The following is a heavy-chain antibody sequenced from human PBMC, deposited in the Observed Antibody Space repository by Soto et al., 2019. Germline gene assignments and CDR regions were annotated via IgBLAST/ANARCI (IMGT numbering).Heavy chain of an antibody. J-gene: IGHJ4*02. CDR3: TTDPGDYEDF. V-gene: IGHV3-15*01. CDR2: IKNKKDGGTT. CDR1: GLTFTNAW. Sequence: GGSLRLSCAASGLTFTNAWLSWFRQAPGKGLEWVGHIKNKKDGGTTDYAAPVKGRFTISRDDSRNTLYLQMNSLRTEDTAMYYCTTDPGDYEDFWGQGT. D-gene: IGHD4-17*01.